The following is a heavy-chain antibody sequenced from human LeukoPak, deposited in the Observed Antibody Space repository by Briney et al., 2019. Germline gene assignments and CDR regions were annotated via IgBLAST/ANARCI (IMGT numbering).Heavy chain of an antibody. CDR2: INHSGST. CDR3: ARNQRAMVRGALDY. CDR1: GGSFSGYY. D-gene: IGHD3-10*01. J-gene: IGHJ4*02. Sequence: PSETLSLTCAVYGGSFSGYYWSWIRQPPGKGLEWIGEINHSGSTNYNPSLKSRVTISVDTSKNQFSLKLSSVTAADTAVHYCARNQRAMVRGALDYWGQGTLVTVSS. V-gene: IGHV4-34*01.